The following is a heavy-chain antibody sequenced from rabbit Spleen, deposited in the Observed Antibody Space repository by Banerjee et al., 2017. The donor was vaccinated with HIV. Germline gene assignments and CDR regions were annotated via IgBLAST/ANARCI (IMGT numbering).Heavy chain of an antibody. D-gene: IGHD1-1*01. CDR2: IYAGSNGVT. CDR3: ARDTSTSFSTYGMDL. V-gene: IGHV1S40*01. Sequence: QSLEESGGGLVQPEGSLTLTCTASGFSFSSSYYMCWVRQAPGKGLEWIACIYAGSNGVTFYASWAKGRVTISKTSSTTVTLQMTSLTAADTATYFCARDTSTSFSTYGMDLWGPGTLVTVS. J-gene: IGHJ6*01. CDR1: GFSFSSSYY.